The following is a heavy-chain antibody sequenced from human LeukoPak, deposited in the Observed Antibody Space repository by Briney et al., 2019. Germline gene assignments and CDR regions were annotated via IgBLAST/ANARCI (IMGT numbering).Heavy chain of an antibody. Sequence: PGGSLRLSCAASGFIVSSDYISWVRQTPGKGLEWVSVIYSGGSTFYADSVEGRFTISRDNSKNTVYLQMNSLRAEDTAVYYCASGGKYCTGGACYGDWGQGTLVTVSS. J-gene: IGHJ4*02. V-gene: IGHV3-53*01. D-gene: IGHD2-8*02. CDR3: ASGGKYCTGGACYGD. CDR1: GFIVSSDY. CDR2: IYSGGST.